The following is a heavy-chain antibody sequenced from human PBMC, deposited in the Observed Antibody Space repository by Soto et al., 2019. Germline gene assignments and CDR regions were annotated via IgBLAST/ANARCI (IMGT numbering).Heavy chain of an antibody. CDR1: GFTVSSNY. J-gene: IGHJ6*02. D-gene: IGHD6-13*01. CDR3: ARPNSSSWSVYYYYGMDV. CDR2: IYSGGST. V-gene: IGHV3-53*01. Sequence: GGSLRLSCAASGFTVSSNYMSWVRQAPGKGLEWVSVIYSGGSTYYADSVKGRFTISRDNSKNTLYLQMNSLRAEDTAVYYCARPNSSSWSVYYYYGMDVWGQGTTVTVSS.